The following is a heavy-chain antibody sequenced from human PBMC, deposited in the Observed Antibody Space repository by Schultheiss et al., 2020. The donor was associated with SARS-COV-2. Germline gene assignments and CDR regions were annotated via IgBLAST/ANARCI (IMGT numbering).Heavy chain of an antibody. J-gene: IGHJ6*02. CDR3: ARVRSYDSSYYGMDV. D-gene: IGHD3-3*01. Sequence: ASVKVSSKASGGTFSSYAISWVRQAPGQGLEWMGWISVYNGNTNYAQKLQGRVTMTTDTSTSTAYMELRSLRSDDTAVYYCARVRSYDSSYYGMDVWGQGTTVTVSS. CDR2: ISVYNGNT. V-gene: IGHV1-18*01. CDR1: GGTFSSYA.